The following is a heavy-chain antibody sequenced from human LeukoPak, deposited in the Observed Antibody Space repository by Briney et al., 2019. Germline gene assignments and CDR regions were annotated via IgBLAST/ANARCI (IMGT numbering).Heavy chain of an antibody. Sequence: GGSLRLPCAASGFTVSSNYMSWVRQAPGKGLEWVSVIYSGGSTYYADSVKGRFTISRDNSKNTLYLQMNSLRAEDTAVYYCAREGYSSSWYFDYWGQGTLVTVSS. CDR2: IYSGGST. CDR1: GFTVSSNY. J-gene: IGHJ4*02. CDR3: AREGYSSSWYFDY. D-gene: IGHD6-13*01. V-gene: IGHV3-53*01.